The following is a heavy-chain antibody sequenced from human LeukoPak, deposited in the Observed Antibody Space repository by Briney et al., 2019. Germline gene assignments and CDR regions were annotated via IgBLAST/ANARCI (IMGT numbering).Heavy chain of an antibody. CDR1: GFTFSSYA. V-gene: IGHV3-30-3*01. Sequence: GGSLRLSCAASGFTFSSYAMHWVRQAPGKGLEWVAVISYDGSNKYYADSVKGRFTTSRDNAKNSLDLQMNSLKVEDTAVYYCATPAAGPGAEYSLYWGQGTLVIVSS. CDR2: ISYDGSNK. D-gene: IGHD6-13*01. CDR3: ATPAAGPGAEYSLY. J-gene: IGHJ1*01.